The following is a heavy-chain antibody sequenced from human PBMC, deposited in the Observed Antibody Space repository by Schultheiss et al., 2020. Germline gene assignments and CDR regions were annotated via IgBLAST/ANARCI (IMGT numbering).Heavy chain of an antibody. CDR3: ARGPSDDYFYFFDF. J-gene: IGHJ4*02. D-gene: IGHD2/OR15-2a*01. CDR2: INHSGST. CDR1: GGSFSGYY. Sequence: SQTLSLTCAVYGGSFSGYYWSWIRQPPGKGLEWIGEINHSGSTNYNPSLKSRVTISVDTSKNQFSLKLSSVTAADTAVYYCARGPSDDYFYFFDFWGLGSQVTVSS. V-gene: IGHV4-34*01.